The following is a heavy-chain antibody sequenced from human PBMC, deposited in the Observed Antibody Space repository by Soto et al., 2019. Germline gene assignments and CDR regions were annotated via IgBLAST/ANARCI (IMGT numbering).Heavy chain of an antibody. D-gene: IGHD6-13*01. Sequence: SETLSLTCTVSGRSISAYYWSWIRQPAGKGMEWVGRVHATDGTKYNPSLKSRVTMSIDTSKNQFSLNLGSLTAADTAVYYCARALSSAAGLYFDYWGQGILVTVSS. CDR2: VHATDGT. V-gene: IGHV4-4*07. J-gene: IGHJ4*02. CDR3: ARALSSAAGLYFDY. CDR1: GRSISAYY.